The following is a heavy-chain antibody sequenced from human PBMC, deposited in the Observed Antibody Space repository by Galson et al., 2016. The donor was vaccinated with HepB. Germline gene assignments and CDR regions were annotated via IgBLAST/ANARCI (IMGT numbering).Heavy chain of an antibody. D-gene: IGHD2-15*01. CDR1: GFVFSNYG. Sequence: SLRLSCAASGFVFSNYGLHWVRQAPGKGLEWVAGLSYHGPNQNYPDSLMGRFTVSRDNSKSILYLQLDSLRPDDTAVYYCTKQVAEGGLGDTWGQGTVVTVSS. CDR3: TKQVAEGGLGDT. CDR2: LSYHGPNQ. V-gene: IGHV3-30*18. J-gene: IGHJ5*02.